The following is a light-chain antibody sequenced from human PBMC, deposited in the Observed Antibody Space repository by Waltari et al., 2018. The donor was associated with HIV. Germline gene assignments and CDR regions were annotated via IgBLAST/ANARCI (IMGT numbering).Light chain of an antibody. CDR3: QVWDSSSNHVV. Sequence: SHLLSPPPSASAAPGKTSRITCEGDNIGGKNVHWYQQKAGHAPVLVIYYDNDRPSGIPERFSGFNSGNTATLTISGVEAGDEADYYCQVWDSSSNHVVFGGGTKLTAL. CDR1: NIGGKN. J-gene: IGLJ3*02. CDR2: YDN. V-gene: IGLV3-21*04.